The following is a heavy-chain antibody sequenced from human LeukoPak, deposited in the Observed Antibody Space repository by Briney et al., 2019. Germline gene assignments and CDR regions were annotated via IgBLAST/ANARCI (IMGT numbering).Heavy chain of an antibody. V-gene: IGHV3-21*01. Sequence: GGSLRLSCTASGFTFSSYWMNWVRQAPGKGLEWVSSITASSTYIYYADSVKGRFTISRDNVEKSVSLQMNSLRAEDTAVYYCAREYYYDEDAGNYWGQGTLVTVSS. J-gene: IGHJ4*02. CDR1: GFTFSSYW. CDR3: AREYYYDEDAGNY. CDR2: ITASSTYI. D-gene: IGHD3-22*01.